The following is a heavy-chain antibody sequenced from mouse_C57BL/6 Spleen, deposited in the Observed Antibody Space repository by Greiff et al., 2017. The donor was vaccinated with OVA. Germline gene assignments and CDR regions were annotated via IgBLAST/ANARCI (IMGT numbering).Heavy chain of an antibody. Sequence: EVKLVESGGGLVKPGGSLKLSCAASGFTFSSYTMSWVRQTPEKRLEWVATISGGGGNTYYPDSVKGRFTISRDNAKNTLYLQMSSLRSEDTALYYCARHDYYGPMDYWGQGTSVTVSS. CDR2: ISGGGGNT. CDR1: GFTFSSYT. D-gene: IGHD1-1*01. CDR3: ARHDYYGPMDY. V-gene: IGHV5-9*01. J-gene: IGHJ4*01.